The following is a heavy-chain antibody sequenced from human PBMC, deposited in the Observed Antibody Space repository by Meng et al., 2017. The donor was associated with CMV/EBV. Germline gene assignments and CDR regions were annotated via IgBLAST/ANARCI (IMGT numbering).Heavy chain of an antibody. CDR1: GYTFTSYY. CDR2: INTSGGST. J-gene: IGHJ4*02. V-gene: IGHV1-46*01. CDR3: ARSGYCSSTSCSKTSIGVDDY. Sequence: ASVKVSCKASGYTFTSYYMHWVRHAPGQGLEWMGIINTSGGSTSYAQKFQGRVTMTRDTSTSTVYMELSSLRSEDTAVYYCARSGYCSSTSCSKTSIGVDDYWGQGTLVTVSS. D-gene: IGHD2-2*01.